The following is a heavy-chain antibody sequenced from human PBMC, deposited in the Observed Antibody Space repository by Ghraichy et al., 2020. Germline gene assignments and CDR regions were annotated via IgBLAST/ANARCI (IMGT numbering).Heavy chain of an antibody. CDR1: GFTFSTYW. Sequence: GESLNISCAASGFTFSTYWMHWVRQAPGKGLVWVSRINIDGSNTRYADSVKGRFTISRDNAKNTLYLQMNSLRAEDTAVYYCARDKDDDYGGSTEDYWGQGTLVTVSS. V-gene: IGHV3-74*01. CDR3: ARDKDDDYGGSTEDY. J-gene: IGHJ4*02. CDR2: INIDGSNT. D-gene: IGHD4-23*01.